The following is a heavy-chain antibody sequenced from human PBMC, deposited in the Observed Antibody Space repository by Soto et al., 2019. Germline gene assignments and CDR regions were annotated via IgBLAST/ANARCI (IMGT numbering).Heavy chain of an antibody. Sequence: SLTGTVAGGSISSGDYYWSWIRQPPGKGLEWIGYIYYSGSTYYNPSLKSRVTISVDTSKNQFSLKLSSVTAADTAVYYCARGKNWNYDPYYYGMDVWGQGTTVTVSS. CDR2: IYYSGST. D-gene: IGHD1-7*01. J-gene: IGHJ6*02. CDR3: ARGKNWNYDPYYYGMDV. V-gene: IGHV4-30-4*01. CDR1: GGSISSGDYY.